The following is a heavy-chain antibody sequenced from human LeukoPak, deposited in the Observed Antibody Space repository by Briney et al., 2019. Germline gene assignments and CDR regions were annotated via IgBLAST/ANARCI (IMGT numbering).Heavy chain of an antibody. J-gene: IGHJ3*02. Sequence: ASVKVSCKASGYTFTSYDINWVRQATGQGLEWMGWMNPNSGNTGYAQKFQGRVTMTRNTSISTAYMELSSLRSEDTAVYYCARRYGGRYYDYVWGSYRHNDAFDIWGQGTMVTVSS. D-gene: IGHD3-16*02. CDR1: GYTFTSYD. CDR2: MNPNSGNT. CDR3: ARRYGGRYYDYVWGSYRHNDAFDI. V-gene: IGHV1-8*01.